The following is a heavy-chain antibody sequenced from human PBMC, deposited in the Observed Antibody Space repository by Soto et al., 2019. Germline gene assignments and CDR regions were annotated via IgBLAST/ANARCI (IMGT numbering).Heavy chain of an antibody. CDR1: GGSFSGYF. V-gene: IGHV4-34*01. CDR2: IYHTGST. D-gene: IGHD1-1*01. Sequence: QVQLQQWGAGLLKPSETLSLTCAVYGGSFSGYFWSWIRQPPGKNLEWIGEIYHTGSTRYNPSLKGRVTISVDTSENQFSLKLTSVAAADTAVYYCARGLDTTVPSRFDSWGQGTLVTVSS. J-gene: IGHJ4*02. CDR3: ARGLDTTVPSRFDS.